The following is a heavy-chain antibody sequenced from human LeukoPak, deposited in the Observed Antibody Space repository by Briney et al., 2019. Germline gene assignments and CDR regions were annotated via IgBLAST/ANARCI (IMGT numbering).Heavy chain of an antibody. D-gene: IGHD6-13*01. Sequence: SETLSLTCAVSGDSISSGCYSWSWIRQTPGKGLEWFAYIHDSGSTYNNPSLKIRLSISIDTSNNQSSLKLNSVTAADMAVYYCARVVAAAGNNLFGPCSQGTLVTVSS. CDR3: ARVVAAAGNNLFGP. CDR2: IHDSGST. J-gene: IGHJ5*02. V-gene: IGHV4-30-4*07. CDR1: GDSISSGCYS.